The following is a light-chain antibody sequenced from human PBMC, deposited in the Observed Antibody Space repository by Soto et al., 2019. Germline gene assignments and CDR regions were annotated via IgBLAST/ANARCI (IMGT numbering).Light chain of an antibody. V-gene: IGKV3-11*01. Sequence: EIVLTQSPATLSLSPGERATLSCRASQSVSSYLAWYQQKPGQAPRLLIYDASNRATGIPARFSGSGSGTDFTLTISSLEPEDFEVYYCQQRSNWPRGLTFGGGTKVDI. CDR2: DAS. CDR1: QSVSSY. J-gene: IGKJ4*01. CDR3: QQRSNWPRGLT.